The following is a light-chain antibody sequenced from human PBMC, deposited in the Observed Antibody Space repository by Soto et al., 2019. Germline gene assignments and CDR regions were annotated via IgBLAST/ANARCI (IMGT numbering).Light chain of an antibody. CDR3: QQYNNCPYT. V-gene: IGKV3-15*01. CDR2: GAT. Sequence: EIVMTQSPATLSVSPGERATLSCRASQSVSSNLAWYQQKPGQAPRLLIYGATTRATGIPARFSGSGSGTELTLTISSLQSEDFAVYYCQQYNNCPYTFGQGIKLEIK. CDR1: QSVSSN. J-gene: IGKJ2*01.